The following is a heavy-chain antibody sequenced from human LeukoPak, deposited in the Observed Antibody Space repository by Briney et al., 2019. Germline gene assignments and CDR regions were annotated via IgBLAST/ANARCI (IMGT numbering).Heavy chain of an antibody. CDR2: MNPKSGTT. D-gene: IGHD3-22*01. CDR3: ARVSQTPAYYYTSGYYYHGY. J-gene: IGHJ4*02. V-gene: IGHV1-8*01. CDR1: GYTFRAYD. Sequence: ASVKVSCKACGYTFRAYDIKWVRQATGQGLEGMGWMNPKSGTTGFAQKLQGRVTMTRDTSINTAYMVLSNRRSEDTAVYYCARVSQTPAYYYTSGYYYHGYWGQGTRVTVSS.